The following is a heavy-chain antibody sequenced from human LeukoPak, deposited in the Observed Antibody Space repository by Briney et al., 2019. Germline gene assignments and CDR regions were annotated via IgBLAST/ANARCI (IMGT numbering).Heavy chain of an antibody. CDR3: AAQPSRYCTSTSCFAAYYFDY. J-gene: IGHJ4*02. D-gene: IGHD2-2*01. Sequence: GRSLRLSCAASGFTFDDYAMHWVRQAPGKGLEWVSGLSSNSASIGYADSVKGRFTISRDNAKNSLYLQMNSLSAEDTALYYCAAQPSRYCTSTSCFAAYYFDYWGQGTLVTVSS. CDR1: GFTFDDYA. V-gene: IGHV3-9*01. CDR2: LSSNSASI.